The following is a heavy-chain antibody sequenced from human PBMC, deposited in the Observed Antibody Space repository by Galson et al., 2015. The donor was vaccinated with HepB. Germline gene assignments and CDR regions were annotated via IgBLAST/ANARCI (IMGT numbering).Heavy chain of an antibody. J-gene: IGHJ4*02. D-gene: IGHD1-26*01. CDR1: GFTFSSYG. V-gene: IGHV3-33*08. Sequence: SLRLSCAASGFTFSSYGMHWVRQAPGKGLEWVAVIWYDGSNKYYADSVKGRFTISRDNSKNTLYLQMNSLRAEDTAVYYCARVFMEEELADYWGQGTLVTVSS. CDR2: IWYDGSNK. CDR3: ARVFMEEELADY.